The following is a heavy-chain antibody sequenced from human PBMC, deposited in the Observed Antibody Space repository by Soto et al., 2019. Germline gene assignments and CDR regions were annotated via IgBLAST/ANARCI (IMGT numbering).Heavy chain of an antibody. V-gene: IGHV2-26*01. CDR2: IFSDNER. J-gene: IGHJ6*02. CDR3: VRMNADSYQFYYAMDV. Sequence: SGPTLVNPTETLTLTCTVSGFALSTGRMGVSWIRQPPGKALEWLAHIFSDNERSYSTSMQGRLTISKDPSGSQVVLSMTNLDPVDTGTYYCVRMNADSYQFYYAMDVWGQGTTVTVSS. D-gene: IGHD4-17*01. CDR1: GFALSTGRMG.